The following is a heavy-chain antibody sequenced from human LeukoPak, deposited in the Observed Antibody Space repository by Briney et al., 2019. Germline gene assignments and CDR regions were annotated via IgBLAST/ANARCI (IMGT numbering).Heavy chain of an antibody. V-gene: IGHV3-53*01. CDR1: GFTVSSNF. D-gene: IGHD3-10*01. Sequence: GGSLRLSCAASGFTVSSNFMSWVRQAPGKGLECVSVIYSRGGTYYADSVKGRFTISRDNSKNTLYLQMNSLRAEDTAVYYCAKGTGAFSDCWGQGTLVTVSS. CDR3: AKGTGAFSDC. J-gene: IGHJ4*02. CDR2: IYSRGGT.